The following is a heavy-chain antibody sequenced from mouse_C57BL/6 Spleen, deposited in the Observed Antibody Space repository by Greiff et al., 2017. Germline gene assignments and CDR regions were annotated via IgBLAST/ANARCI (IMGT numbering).Heavy chain of an antibody. CDR3: TRRRITTVVADYYAMDY. J-gene: IGHJ4*01. CDR1: GYTFTDYE. CDR2: IDPETGGT. V-gene: IGHV1-15*01. D-gene: IGHD1-1*01. Sequence: VQLQQSGAELVRPGASVTLSCKASGYTFTDYEMHWVKQTPVHGLEWIGAIDPETGGTAYNQKFKGKAILTADKSSSTAYMELRSLTSEDSAVYYCTRRRITTVVADYYAMDYWGQGTSVTVSS.